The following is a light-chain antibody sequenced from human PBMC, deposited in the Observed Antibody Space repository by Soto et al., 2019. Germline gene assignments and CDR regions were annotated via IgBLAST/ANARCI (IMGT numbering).Light chain of an antibody. CDR2: WAS. J-gene: IGKJ4*01. CDR1: QNVLYSSNNKNY. Sequence: DIVMTQSPDSLAVSLGERATINCKSSQNVLYSSNNKNYLAWYQQKPGQPPKLLIYWASTRESGVPDRFSGSGSGTDFPLTISSLQAEDVAVYFCQQYYSSPRAFGGGTKVEIK. CDR3: QQYYSSPRA. V-gene: IGKV4-1*01.